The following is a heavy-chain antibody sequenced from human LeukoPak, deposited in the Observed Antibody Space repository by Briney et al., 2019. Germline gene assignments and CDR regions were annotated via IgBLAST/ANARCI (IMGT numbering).Heavy chain of an antibody. J-gene: IGHJ4*02. V-gene: IGHV3-15*01. CDR2: IKSKTDGGTT. CDR1: GFTFSNAW. CDR3: TSGCSFPAPLDY. Sequence: GGSLRLSCAASGFTFSNAWMSWVRQAPGKGLEWVGRIKSKTDGGTTDYAAPVKGRFTISRDDSKNTLYLQMNSLKTEDTAVYYCTSGCSFPAPLDYWGQGTLVTVSS. D-gene: IGHD5-18*01.